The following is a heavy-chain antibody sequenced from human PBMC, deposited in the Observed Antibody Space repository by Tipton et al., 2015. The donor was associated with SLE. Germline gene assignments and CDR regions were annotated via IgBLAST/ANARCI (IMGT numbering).Heavy chain of an antibody. J-gene: IGHJ4*02. CDR1: GGSIFSSY. D-gene: IGHD1-26*01. CDR2: IYFSGST. CDR3: ARAPSGSHDFDY. V-gene: IGHV4-59*01. Sequence: TLSLTCTVSGGSIFSSYWSWIRQPPGKGLEWIGCIYFSGSTNYNPSLRSRVTISVDTSKNQFSLKLSSVTAADTAVYYCARAPSGSHDFDYWGQGTLVTVSS.